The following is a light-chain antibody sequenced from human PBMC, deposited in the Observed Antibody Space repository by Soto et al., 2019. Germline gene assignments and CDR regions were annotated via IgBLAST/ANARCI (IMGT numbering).Light chain of an antibody. CDR1: SSNIGSNY. V-gene: IGLV1-47*01. CDR2: RNN. Sequence: QSVLTQPPSASGTPGQRVTISCSGSSSNIGSNYVYWFQRFPGTAPKLLIYRNNQRPSEVPDRLSGSKSGASASLAISGLRSEDEADYYCAAWDDSLSGVVFGGGTQLTVL. CDR3: AAWDDSLSGVV. J-gene: IGLJ2*01.